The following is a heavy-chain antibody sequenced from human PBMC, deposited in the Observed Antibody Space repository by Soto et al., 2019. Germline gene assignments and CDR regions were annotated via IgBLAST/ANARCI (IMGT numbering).Heavy chain of an antibody. J-gene: IGHJ6*02. V-gene: IGHV1-18*04. D-gene: IGHD6-6*01. CDR1: GYTFTSYG. Sequence: QVQLVQSGAEVKKPGASVKVSCKASGYTFTSYGISWVRQAPGQGLEWMGWLSAYNGNTNYAQKLQGRVTMTTDTSTSTAYMELRSLRSDDTAVYYCARDVVPRVYYYYGMDVWGQGTTVTVSS. CDR2: LSAYNGNT. CDR3: ARDVVPRVYYYYGMDV.